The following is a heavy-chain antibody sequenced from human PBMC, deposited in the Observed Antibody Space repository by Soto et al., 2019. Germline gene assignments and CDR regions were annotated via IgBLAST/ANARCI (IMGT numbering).Heavy chain of an antibody. CDR1: GGTFSSCT. J-gene: IGHJ5*02. CDR2: IIPILGIA. Sequence: QVQLVQSGAEVKKPGSSVKVSCKASGGTFSSCTISWVRQAPGQGLEWMGRIIPILGIANYAQKFQGRVTITADKSTSTAYMELSSLRSEDTAVYYCARVCSGGSCYYGGRFDPWGQGTLVTVSS. D-gene: IGHD2-15*01. V-gene: IGHV1-69*02. CDR3: ARVCSGGSCYYGGRFDP.